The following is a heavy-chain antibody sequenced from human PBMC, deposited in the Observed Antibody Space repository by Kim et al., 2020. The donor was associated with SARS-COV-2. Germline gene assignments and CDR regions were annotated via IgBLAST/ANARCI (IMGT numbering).Heavy chain of an antibody. J-gene: IGHJ4*02. D-gene: IGHD3-16*01. CDR3: ARGLGLKGDFDY. V-gene: IGHV1-69*01. Sequence: NYARKVQGRVTITADESTSTAYMELSSLRSEDTAVYYCARGLGLKGDFDYWGQGTLVTVSS.